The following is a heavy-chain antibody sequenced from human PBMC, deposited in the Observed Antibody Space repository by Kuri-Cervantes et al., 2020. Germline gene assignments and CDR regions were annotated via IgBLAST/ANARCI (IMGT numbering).Heavy chain of an antibody. V-gene: IGHV4-4*07. Sequence: GSLRLSCNVSGGSISSYFWSWIRQPAGKGLEWIGRIYTSGTTNYNPSLKSRVTMSVETSKNQFSPKLSSVTAADTAVYYCARAKGQNGLDVWGQGTTVT. CDR3: ARAKGQNGLDV. CDR2: IYTSGTT. CDR1: GGSISSYF. J-gene: IGHJ6*02.